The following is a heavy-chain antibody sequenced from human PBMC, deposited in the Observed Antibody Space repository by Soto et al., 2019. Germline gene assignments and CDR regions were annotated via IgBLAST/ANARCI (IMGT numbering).Heavy chain of an antibody. CDR2: ISSSGYI. CDR1: GFNFNSYT. J-gene: IGHJ6*02. V-gene: IGHV3-21*01. Sequence: GGYLRLSCAASGFNFNSYTLNWVRQAPGKRLEWLSSISSSGYIFSTDSVRGRFTISRDNAKNSVYLQINSLRAEDTAVYFCERDCSGGSCYPGMDVWGQGTTVTVSS. D-gene: IGHD2-15*01. CDR3: ERDCSGGSCYPGMDV.